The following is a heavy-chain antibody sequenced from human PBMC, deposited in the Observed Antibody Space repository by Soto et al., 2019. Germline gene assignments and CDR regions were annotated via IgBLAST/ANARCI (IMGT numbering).Heavy chain of an antibody. CDR1: GFTFSIYS. V-gene: IGHV3-48*02. CDR2: ITSDTLTI. J-gene: IGHJ4*02. CDR3: ARSVEGHFDY. D-gene: IGHD6-19*01. Sequence: EVQLVESGGGLVQPGGSLRLSCAASGFTFSIYSMNWVRQAPGKGLEWFSYITSDTLTIKYSDSVKGRFTISRDNAKNSLYLQMNGLRDDDTAVYFCARSVEGHFDYWGQGTVVTVSS.